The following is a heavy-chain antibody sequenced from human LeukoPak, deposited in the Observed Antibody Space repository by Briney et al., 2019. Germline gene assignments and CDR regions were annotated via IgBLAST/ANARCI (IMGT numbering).Heavy chain of an antibody. Sequence: SETLSLTCTVSGGSISSSSYYWGWIRQPPGKGLEWIGSIYYSGSTYYNPSLKSRVTISVDTSKNQFSLKLSSVTAADTAVYYCARKDIVVVVATTSTSFDPWGQGTLVTVSS. CDR1: GGSISSSSYY. V-gene: IGHV4-39*01. CDR2: IYYSGST. J-gene: IGHJ5*02. CDR3: ARKDIVVVVATTSTSFDP. D-gene: IGHD2-15*01.